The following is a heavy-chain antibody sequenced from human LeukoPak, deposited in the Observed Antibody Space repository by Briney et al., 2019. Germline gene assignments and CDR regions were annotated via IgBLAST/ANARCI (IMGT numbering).Heavy chain of an antibody. CDR2: ISAYNGNT. CDR1: GYTFTSYY. J-gene: IGHJ4*02. D-gene: IGHD1-26*01. CDR3: ATSRLRTYSGSYYVDYFDY. V-gene: IGHV1-18*04. Sequence: GASVKVSCKASGYTFTSYYMHWVRQAPGQGLEWMGWISAYNGNTNYAQKLQGRVTMTTDTSTSTAYMELRSLRSDDTAVYYCATSRLRTYSGSYYVDYFDYWGQGTLVTVSS.